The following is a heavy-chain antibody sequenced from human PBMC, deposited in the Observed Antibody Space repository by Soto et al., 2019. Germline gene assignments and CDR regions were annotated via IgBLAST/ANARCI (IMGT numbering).Heavy chain of an antibody. Sequence: PGGSLRLSCAASGFTFSSYAMSWVRQAPGKGLEWVSAISGSGGSTYYADSVKGRFTISRDNSKNTLYLQMNSLRAEDTAVYYCSARTSSGGTYWGQGTLVTVSS. CDR2: ISGSGGST. CDR1: GFTFSSYA. D-gene: IGHD2-15*01. V-gene: IGHV3-23*01. CDR3: SARTSSGGTY. J-gene: IGHJ4*02.